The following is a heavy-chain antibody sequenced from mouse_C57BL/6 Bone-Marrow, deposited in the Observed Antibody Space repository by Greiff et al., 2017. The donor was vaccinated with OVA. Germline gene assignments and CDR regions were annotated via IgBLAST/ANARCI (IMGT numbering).Heavy chain of an antibody. V-gene: IGHV5-6*01. CDR3: ARRTLAY. CDR2: ISSGGSYT. J-gene: IGHJ3*01. Sequence: EVQLQESGGDLVKPGGSLKLSCAASGFTFSSYGMSWVRQTPDKRLEWVATISSGGSYTYYPDSVKGRFTISRDNAKNTLYLQLSSLKSEDTAMYYCARRTLAYWGQGTLVTVSA. CDR1: GFTFSSYG.